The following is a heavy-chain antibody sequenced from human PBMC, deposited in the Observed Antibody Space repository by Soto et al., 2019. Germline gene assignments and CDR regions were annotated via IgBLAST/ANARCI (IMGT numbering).Heavy chain of an antibody. CDR3: SRAFSFDLYTYYFDY. V-gene: IGHV4-59*08. J-gene: IGHJ4*02. CDR2: MSYSGST. D-gene: IGHD2-8*01. Sequence: QVQLQESGPGLVKPSETLSLTCTVSGASISGYHWGWIRQPPGKGLEWIGYMSYSGSTNYSPSLKSRVTMSVDTSKNQFSLKLNSVTAADTAMYYCSRAFSFDLYTYYFDYWGQGPLVTVSS. CDR1: GASISGYH.